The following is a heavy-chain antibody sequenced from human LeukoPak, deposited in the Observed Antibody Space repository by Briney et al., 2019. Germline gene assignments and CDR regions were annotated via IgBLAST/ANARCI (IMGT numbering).Heavy chain of an antibody. D-gene: IGHD3-10*01. V-gene: IGHV1-46*01. J-gene: IGHJ4*02. Sequence: ASVKVSCKASGYTFTSYYMHWVRQAPGQGLEWMGIINPSGGSTSYAQKFQGRVTMTRDTSTSTVYMELSSLRSEDTAVYYCARVTTYYYGSGRGGTFDYWGQGTLVTVSS. CDR2: INPSGGST. CDR3: ARVTTYYYGSGRGGTFDY. CDR1: GYTFTSYY.